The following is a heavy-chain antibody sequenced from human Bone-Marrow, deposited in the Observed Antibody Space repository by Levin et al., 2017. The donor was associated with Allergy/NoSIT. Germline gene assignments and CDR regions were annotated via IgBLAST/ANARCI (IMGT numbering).Heavy chain of an antibody. Sequence: GESLKISCVASGFTFSTYGMHWVRQAPGKGLEWVAFISYDGSKTYYADLVKGRLTISRDNSRNTLYLQMNSLTTEDTAVYFCAKSPIAVTGSYFHYWGQGTLVTVSS. V-gene: IGHV3-30*18. CDR2: ISYDGSKT. D-gene: IGHD6-19*01. CDR3: AKSPIAVTGSYFHY. CDR1: GFTFSTYG. J-gene: IGHJ4*02.